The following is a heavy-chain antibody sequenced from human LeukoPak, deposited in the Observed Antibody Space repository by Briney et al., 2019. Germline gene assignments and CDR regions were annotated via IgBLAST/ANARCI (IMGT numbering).Heavy chain of an antibody. D-gene: IGHD5-18*01. J-gene: IGHJ5*02. CDR2: INPSGGST. Sequence: ASVKVSCKASGYTFTSYYMHWVRQAPGQGLEWMGIINPSGGSTSYAQKFQGRVTMTRDTSTSTVYMELSSLRSEDTAVYYCARGRAGQTWIQLWLRGWFDPWGQGTLVTVSS. V-gene: IGHV1-46*01. CDR1: GYTFTSYY. CDR3: ARGRAGQTWIQLWLRGWFDP.